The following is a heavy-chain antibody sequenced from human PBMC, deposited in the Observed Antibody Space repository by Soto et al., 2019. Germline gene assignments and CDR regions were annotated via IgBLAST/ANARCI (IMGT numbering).Heavy chain of an antibody. J-gene: IGHJ4*02. V-gene: IGHV4-30-2*01. CDR1: GGSISSGGYS. CDR3: AREGGYSYGFDY. CDR2: IYHSGST. Sequence: QLQLQESGSGLVKPSQTLSLTCAVSGGSISSGGYSWSWIRQPPGKGLEWIGYIYHSGSTYYNPSLKCRVTISVDRSKNQFSLKLSSVTAAYTAVYYCAREGGYSYGFDYWGQGTLVTVSS. D-gene: IGHD5-18*01.